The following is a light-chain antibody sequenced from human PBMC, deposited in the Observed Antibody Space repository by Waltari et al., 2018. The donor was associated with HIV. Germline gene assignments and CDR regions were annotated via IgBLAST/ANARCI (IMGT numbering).Light chain of an antibody. CDR3: QQYNSYPWT. V-gene: IGKV1-5*03. J-gene: IGKJ1*01. CDR1: QSVNSW. CDR2: RKS. Sequence: DIQMPQSPSTLSASIGETVTITCRARQSVNSWLAWFQQKPGKAPNLLIYRKSSLESGVTSRFSGSGSGTEFTLTIRSLQPDDSATYYCQQYNSYPWTFGEGTKVEIK.